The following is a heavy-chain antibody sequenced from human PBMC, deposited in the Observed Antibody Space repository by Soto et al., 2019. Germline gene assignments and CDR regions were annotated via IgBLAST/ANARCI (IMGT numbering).Heavy chain of an antibody. CDR1: GGSISSGGYY. CDR3: ARGRSSGYSYYFDY. J-gene: IGHJ4*02. D-gene: IGHD3-22*01. Sequence: QVQLQESGPGLVKPSQTLSLTCTVSGGSISSGGYYWSWIRQHPVKGLEWIGYIYYSGSTYYNPSLKSRVTISVDTSKNQFSLKLSSVTAADTAVYYCARGRSSGYSYYFDYWGQGTLVTVSS. CDR2: IYYSGST. V-gene: IGHV4-31*03.